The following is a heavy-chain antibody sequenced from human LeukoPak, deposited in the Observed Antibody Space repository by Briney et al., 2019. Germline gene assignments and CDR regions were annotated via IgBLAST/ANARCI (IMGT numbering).Heavy chain of an antibody. J-gene: IGHJ4*02. Sequence: ASVKVSSKASGYTFTSFYMHWVRQAPGQGLEWMGIINPRGGSATSAQKFQGRVTLTRDTSTSTVYMVLSSLRSEDTAVYYCARDYHGSGSLTTFDYWGQGTLVTVSS. CDR2: INPRGGSA. D-gene: IGHD3-10*01. CDR3: ARDYHGSGSLTTFDY. V-gene: IGHV1-46*01. CDR1: GYTFTSFY.